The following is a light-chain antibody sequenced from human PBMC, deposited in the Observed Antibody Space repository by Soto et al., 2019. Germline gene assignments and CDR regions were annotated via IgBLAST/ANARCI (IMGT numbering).Light chain of an antibody. V-gene: IGKV2-24*01. J-gene: IGKJ4*01. Sequence: VVLTQTPLSSPVALGQPASISCRSSQSLVHSDGNTYLSWLQQRPGQPPRLLIYKISNRFSGVPDRISGSGAGTDFTLKISRVEAEDVAVYYCLHTTHLLSFGGGTKVEIK. CDR1: QSLVHSDGNTY. CDR3: LHTTHLLS. CDR2: KIS.